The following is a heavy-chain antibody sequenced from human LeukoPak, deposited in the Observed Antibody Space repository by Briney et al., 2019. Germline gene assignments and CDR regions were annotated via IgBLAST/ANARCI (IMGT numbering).Heavy chain of an antibody. CDR3: ARRRGYSFLVYFDY. CDR2: IYYSGST. J-gene: IGHJ4*02. D-gene: IGHD5-18*01. Sequence: SSETLSLTCTVSGGSISSGGYYWRWIRQHPGKGLEWIGYIYYSGSTYYNPSLKSRVTISVDTSKNQFSLKLSSVTAADTAVYYCARRRGYSFLVYFDYWGQGTLVTVSS. CDR1: GGSISSGGYY. V-gene: IGHV4-31*03.